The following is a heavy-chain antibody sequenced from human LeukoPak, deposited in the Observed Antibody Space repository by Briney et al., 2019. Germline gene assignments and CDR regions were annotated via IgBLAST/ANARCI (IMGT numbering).Heavy chain of an antibody. J-gene: IGHJ4*02. Sequence: SETLSLTCTVSGGSISSGGYYWSWIRQHPGKGLEWIGYIYYSGSTYYNPSLKSRVTISVDTSKNQFSLKLGSVTAADTAVYYCARGQYDFWSGYYYYFDYWGQGTLVTVSS. V-gene: IGHV4-31*03. D-gene: IGHD3-3*01. CDR3: ARGQYDFWSGYYYYFDY. CDR1: GGSISSGGYY. CDR2: IYYSGST.